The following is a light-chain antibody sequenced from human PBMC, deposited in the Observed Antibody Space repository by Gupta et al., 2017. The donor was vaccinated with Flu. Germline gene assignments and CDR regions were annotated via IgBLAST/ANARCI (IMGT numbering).Light chain of an antibody. CDR3: QQYDLWST. CDR2: EAS. V-gene: IGKV1-5*03. CDR1: QNINRW. J-gene: IGKJ2*01. Sequence: DIQMTQSPSTLSASIGDTVTITCRASQNINRWLVWYQQKPGKAPKLLIYEASVLQTGVPSRFNGSGAGTEFTLTSSSRQPDDFAAYYVQQYDLWSTFGQGTKLEIK.